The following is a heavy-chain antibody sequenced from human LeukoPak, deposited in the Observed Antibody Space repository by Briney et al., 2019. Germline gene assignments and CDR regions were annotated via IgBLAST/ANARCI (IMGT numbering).Heavy chain of an antibody. J-gene: IGHJ4*02. CDR2: IYSGGST. CDR1: GFTVSSNY. D-gene: IGHD3-22*01. Sequence: GSLRLSCAASGFTVSSNYMSWVRQAPGKGLEWVSVIYSGGSTYYADSVKGRFTISRDNSKNTLYLQMNSLRAEDTAVYYCASLTSGYYYSSHFDYWGQGTLVTVSS. CDR3: ASLTSGYYYSSHFDY. V-gene: IGHV3-53*01.